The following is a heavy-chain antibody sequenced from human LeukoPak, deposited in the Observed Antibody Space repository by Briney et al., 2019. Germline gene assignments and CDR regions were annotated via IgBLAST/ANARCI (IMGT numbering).Heavy chain of an antibody. J-gene: IGHJ6*03. CDR3: GGSTLNYDFWSGYPRYYYYYYMDV. CDR2: IIPIFGTA. Sequence: SVKVSCKASGGTFSSYAISWGRQAPGQGLEWMGGIIPIFGTANYAQKFQGRVTITTDESTSTAYMELSSLRSEDTAVYYCGGSTLNYDFWSGYPRYYYYYYMDVWGKGTTVTVSS. CDR1: GGTFSSYA. D-gene: IGHD3-3*01. V-gene: IGHV1-69*05.